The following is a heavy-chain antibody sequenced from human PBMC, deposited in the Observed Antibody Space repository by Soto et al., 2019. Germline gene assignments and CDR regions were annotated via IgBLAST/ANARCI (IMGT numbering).Heavy chain of an antibody. J-gene: IGHJ5*02. V-gene: IGHV1-69*13. CDR1: GGTFSSYA. D-gene: IGHD6-13*01. CDR3: ARERAAAGTDWFDP. Sequence: GASVKVSCKASGGTFSSYAVIWVRQAPGQGLEWMGGIIPVFGTANYAQKFQGRVTITADESTSTAYMELSSLRSEDTAVYYCARERAAAGTDWFDPWGQGTLVTVSS. CDR2: IIPVFGTA.